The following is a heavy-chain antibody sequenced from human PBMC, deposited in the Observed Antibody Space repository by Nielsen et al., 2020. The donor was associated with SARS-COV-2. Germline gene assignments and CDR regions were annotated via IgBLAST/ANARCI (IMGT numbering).Heavy chain of an antibody. V-gene: IGHV3-9*01. J-gene: IGHJ4*02. Sequence: SLKISCAASGFTFDDYAMHWVRQAPGKRLEWVSGISWNSGSIGYVDSVKGRFTVSRDNAKNSLFLQMNSVRADDTAVYYCVREWGYWGLGTLVTVSS. CDR3: VREWGY. CDR2: ISWNSGSI. D-gene: IGHD1-26*01. CDR1: GFTFDDYA.